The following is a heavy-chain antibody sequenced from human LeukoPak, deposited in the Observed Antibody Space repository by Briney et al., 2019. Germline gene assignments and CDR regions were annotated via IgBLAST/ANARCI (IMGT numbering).Heavy chain of an antibody. CDR3: AKDLSPPMPGYSSSWPFDY. D-gene: IGHD6-13*01. J-gene: IGHJ4*02. Sequence: QPGGSLRLSCAASGFTFSNYGIHWVRQAPGKGLEWVALISYDGSNKYYADSVKGRFTISRDNSKNTLYLQMNSLRAEDTAVYYCAKDLSPPMPGYSSSWPFDYWGQGTLVTVSS. V-gene: IGHV3-30*18. CDR1: GFTFSNYG. CDR2: ISYDGSNK.